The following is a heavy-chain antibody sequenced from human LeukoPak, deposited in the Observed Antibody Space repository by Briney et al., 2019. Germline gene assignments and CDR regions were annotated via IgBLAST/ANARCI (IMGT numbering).Heavy chain of an antibody. V-gene: IGHV4-4*02. Sequence: SETLSLTCSVSGGSISSTNWWSWVRQPPGKGLEWIGETSHRGSTNYNPSLKSRVTIPVDKSKNQFSLKLSSVTAADTAVYYCARNAAHEYYFDYWGQGTLVTVSS. D-gene: IGHD2-15*01. CDR2: TSHRGST. CDR1: GGSISSTNW. CDR3: ARNAAHEYYFDY. J-gene: IGHJ4*02.